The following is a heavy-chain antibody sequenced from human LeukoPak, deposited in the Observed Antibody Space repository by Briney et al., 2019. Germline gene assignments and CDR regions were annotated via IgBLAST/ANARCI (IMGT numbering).Heavy chain of an antibody. V-gene: IGHV3-21*04. CDR1: GFTFSSYS. D-gene: IGHD1-26*01. Sequence: GGSLRLSCAASGFTFSSYSMNWVRQAPGKGLEWVSSISSSSSYIYYADSVKGRFTISRDNAKNSLYLQMNSLRAEDTAVYYCARVWELLTFDIWGQGTMVTVSS. CDR2: ISSSSSYI. J-gene: IGHJ3*02. CDR3: ARVWELLTFDI.